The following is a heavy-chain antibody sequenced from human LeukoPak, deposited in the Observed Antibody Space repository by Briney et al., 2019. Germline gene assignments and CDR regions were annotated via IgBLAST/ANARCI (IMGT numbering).Heavy chain of an antibody. CDR1: GFTVSSNY. Sequence: PGGSLRLSCAASGFTVSSNYMNWVRQAPGKGLEWVPSISSSSSYIYYADSVKGRFTISRDNAKNSLYLQMNSLRAEDTALYYCAKDKQKWELLWGSLFDYWGQGTLVTVSS. V-gene: IGHV3-21*04. CDR2: ISSSSSYI. J-gene: IGHJ4*02. CDR3: AKDKQKWELLWGSLFDY. D-gene: IGHD1-26*01.